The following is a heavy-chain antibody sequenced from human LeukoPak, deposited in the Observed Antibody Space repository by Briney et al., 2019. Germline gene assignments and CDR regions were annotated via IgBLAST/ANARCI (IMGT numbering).Heavy chain of an antibody. D-gene: IGHD3-22*01. V-gene: IGHV3-21*01. CDR3: ASSLYYDSSAVDY. Sequence: GGSLRLSCAASGFTFSSYSMNWVRQAPGKGLEWVSSISSSSSYIYYADSVKGRFTISRDNAKNSLYLQMNSLRAEDTAVYYCASSLYYDSSAVDYWGQGTLVTVSS. J-gene: IGHJ4*02. CDR1: GFTFSSYS. CDR2: ISSSSSYI.